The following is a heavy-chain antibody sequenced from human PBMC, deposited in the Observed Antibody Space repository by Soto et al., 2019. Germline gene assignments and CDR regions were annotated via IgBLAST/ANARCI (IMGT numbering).Heavy chain of an antibody. CDR1: GFTFSSYW. V-gene: IGHV3-74*01. D-gene: IGHD5-12*01. Sequence: LRLSCAASGFTFSSYWMHWVRQAPGKGLVWVSRINSDGSSTSYADSVKGRFTISRDNAKNTLYLQMNSLRAEDTAVYYCARDGVATIKGGPDYWGQGTLVTVSS. CDR3: ARDGVATIKGGPDY. J-gene: IGHJ4*02. CDR2: INSDGSST.